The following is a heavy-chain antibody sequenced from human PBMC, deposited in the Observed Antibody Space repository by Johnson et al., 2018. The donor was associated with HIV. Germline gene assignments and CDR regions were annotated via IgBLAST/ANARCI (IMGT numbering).Heavy chain of an antibody. J-gene: IGHJ3*01. V-gene: IGHV3-30*18. CDR1: GFSFSTYN. CDR3: AKERTAMVTPFDA. CDR2: ISYSGSDT. Sequence: QVQLVESGGGVVQPGRSLRLSCAASGFSFSTYNMHWVRHAPGRGLEWVAFISYSGSDTYYVDSVKGRFTVSRDNSENTLFLQMNSLRDEDTAGYYCAKERTAMVTPFDAWGQGTRVTVSS. D-gene: IGHD5-18*01.